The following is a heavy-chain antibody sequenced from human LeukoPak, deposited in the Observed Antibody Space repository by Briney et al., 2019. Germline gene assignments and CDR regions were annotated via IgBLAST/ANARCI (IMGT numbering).Heavy chain of an antibody. J-gene: IGHJ6*03. CDR3: AREEGYGSGRRENYYYYYMDV. D-gene: IGHD3-10*01. V-gene: IGHV4-39*07. Sequence: PSETLSLTCTVSGGSISSSSYYWGWIRQPPGKGLEWIGSIYYSGSTYYNPSLKSRVTISVDTSKNQFSLKLSSVTAADTAAYYCAREEGYGSGRRENYYYYYMDVWGKGTTVTISS. CDR1: GGSISSSSYY. CDR2: IYYSGST.